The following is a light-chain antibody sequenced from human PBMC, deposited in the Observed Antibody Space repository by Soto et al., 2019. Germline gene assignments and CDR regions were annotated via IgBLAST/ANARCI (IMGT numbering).Light chain of an antibody. J-gene: IGKJ2*01. CDR1: RTLLYSSNNKNY. V-gene: IGKV4-1*01. Sequence: DTVMTQSPDSLAVSLGERATINCKSSRTLLYSSNNKNYVSWYQQKPGQPPKLLIYWESTRESGVPDRFSGSGSGTDFTLNIARLQTDDVAVYYCHQYFIASFSFDLGTKLAI. CDR2: WES. CDR3: HQYFIASFS.